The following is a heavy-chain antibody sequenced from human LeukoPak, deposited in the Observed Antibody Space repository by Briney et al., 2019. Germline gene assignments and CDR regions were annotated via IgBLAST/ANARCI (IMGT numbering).Heavy chain of an antibody. CDR3: ARLVWFGELFGWFDP. D-gene: IGHD3-10*01. V-gene: IGHV4-4*07. J-gene: IGHJ5*02. Sequence: SETLSLTCTVSGGSISSYYWSRIRQPAGKGLEWIGRIYTSGSTNYNPPLKSRVTMSVDTPKNQFSLKLSSVTAADTAVYYCARLVWFGELFGWFDPWGQGTLVTVSS. CDR2: IYTSGST. CDR1: GGSISSYY.